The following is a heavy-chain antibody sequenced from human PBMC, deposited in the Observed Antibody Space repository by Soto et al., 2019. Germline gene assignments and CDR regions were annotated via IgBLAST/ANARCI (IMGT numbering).Heavy chain of an antibody. V-gene: IGHV4-4*02. CDR2: VHHDGRT. Sequence: LAGDAIRSTNSRNWVNQSPGAGLEWIGEVHHDGRTNYNLSLDSRATISVDKSTNRCSLKLSFVTAADTAIYYCARVSQHCTGNSCYLDLWDEAVLVTV. CDR3: ARVSQHCTGNSCYLDL. J-gene: IGHJ5*02. CDR1: GDAIRSTNS. D-gene: IGHD2-2*01.